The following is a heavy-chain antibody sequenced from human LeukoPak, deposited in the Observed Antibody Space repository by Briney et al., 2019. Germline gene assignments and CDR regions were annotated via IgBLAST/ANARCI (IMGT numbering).Heavy chain of an antibody. J-gene: IGHJ4*02. CDR1: GFRVSTNY. D-gene: IGHD6-13*01. CDR3: ARAGGLAAAGGYYFDY. CDR2: ISSNGGST. V-gene: IGHV3-64*01. Sequence: GGSLRLSCAASGFRVSTNYMSWVRQAPGKGLEYVSAISSNGGSTYYANSVKGRFTISRDNSKNTLYLQMGSLRAEDMAVYYCARAGGLAAAGGYYFDYWGQGTLVTVSS.